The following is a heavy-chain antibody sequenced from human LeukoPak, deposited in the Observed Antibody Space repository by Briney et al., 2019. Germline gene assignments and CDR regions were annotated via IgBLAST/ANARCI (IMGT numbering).Heavy chain of an antibody. V-gene: IGHV3-11*06. CDR2: ISSGSTYT. D-gene: IGHD2-21*02. CDR1: GFTFSDHY. CDR3: AKPRGGDSWAFDF. J-gene: IGHJ3*01. Sequence: GGSLRLSCEVSGFTFSDHYMSWIRQAPGKRLEWVSYISSGSTYTNYADSVEGRFTISRDNSKNTLYLQMNSLRPEDTAVYYCAKPRGGDSWAFDFWGQGTMVTVSS.